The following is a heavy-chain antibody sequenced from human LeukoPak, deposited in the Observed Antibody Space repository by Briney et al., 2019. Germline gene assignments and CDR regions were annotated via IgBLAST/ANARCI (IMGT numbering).Heavy chain of an antibody. D-gene: IGHD1-26*01. CDR1: GYTFTSYY. J-gene: IGHJ3*02. CDR2: INPSGGST. Sequence: APVKVSCKASGYTFTSYYMHWVRQAPGQGFEWMGIINPSGGSTSYAQKFQGRVTTTRDMSTSTVYMELSSLRSEDTAVYYCAREAGGSYYTGAFDIWGQGTMVAVSS. CDR3: AREAGGSYYTGAFDI. V-gene: IGHV1-46*01.